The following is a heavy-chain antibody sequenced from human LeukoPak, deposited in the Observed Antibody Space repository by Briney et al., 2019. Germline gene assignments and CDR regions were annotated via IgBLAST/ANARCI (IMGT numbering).Heavy chain of an antibody. D-gene: IGHD6-19*01. CDR1: GFTFSSYW. Sequence: GGSLRLSCAASGFTFSSYWMSWVRQAPGKGLEWVANIKQDGSEKYYVDSVKGRFAISRANAKNSLYLQMNSLRAEDTAVYYCARAGSGWFPDAFDIWGQGTMVTVSS. CDR3: ARAGSGWFPDAFDI. V-gene: IGHV3-7*01. J-gene: IGHJ3*02. CDR2: IKQDGSEK.